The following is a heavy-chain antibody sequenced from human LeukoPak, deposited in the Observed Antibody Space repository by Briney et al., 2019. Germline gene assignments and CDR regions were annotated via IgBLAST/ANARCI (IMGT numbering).Heavy chain of an antibody. CDR1: GVSFSGYY. Sequence: PSETLSLTCAVYGVSFSGYYWSWLRQPPGKGLEWVGEINDSRSTNYNPYLRSRVTISVDTSKYQFSLNLISVTAADTDVYYCARHRRYYDTREYHPSGLWGQGALVIVSS. V-gene: IGHV4-34*01. CDR2: INDSRST. D-gene: IGHD3-16*01. CDR3: ARHRRYYDTREYHPSGL. J-gene: IGHJ4*02.